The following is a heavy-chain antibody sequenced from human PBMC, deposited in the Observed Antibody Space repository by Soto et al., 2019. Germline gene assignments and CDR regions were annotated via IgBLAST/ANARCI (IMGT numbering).Heavy chain of an antibody. J-gene: IGHJ4*02. CDR2: IIPIFGTA. V-gene: IGHV1-69*12. Sequence: QVQLVQSGAEVKKPGSSVKVSCKASGGTFSSYAISWVRQAPGQGLEWMGGIIPIFGTANYAQKFQGRVTITADESTSTAYMELSSLRSEDTAVYYCARGTGGAYCGGDCQPYYLDYWGQGTMVTVSS. CDR1: GGTFSSYA. CDR3: ARGTGGAYCGGDCQPYYLDY. D-gene: IGHD2-21*02.